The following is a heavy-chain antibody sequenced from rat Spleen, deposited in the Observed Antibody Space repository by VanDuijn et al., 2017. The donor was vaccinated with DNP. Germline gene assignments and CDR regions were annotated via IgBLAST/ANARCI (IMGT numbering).Heavy chain of an antibody. CDR2: INPDGGST. CDR3: ARQLPGYYFDY. V-gene: IGHV5-25*01. J-gene: IGHJ2*01. D-gene: IGHD1-4*01. CDR1: GFTFSDYY. Sequence: EVQLVESGGGLVQPGGSLKLSCAASGFTFSDYYMSWVRQAPTTGLEWVASINPDGGSTYYRDSVKGRFTISRDNAKSTLYLQMDSLRSEDTATYYCARQLPGYYFDYWGQGVMVTVSS.